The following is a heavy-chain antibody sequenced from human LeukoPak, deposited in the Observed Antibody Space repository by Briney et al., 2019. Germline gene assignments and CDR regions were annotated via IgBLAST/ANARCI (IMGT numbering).Heavy chain of an antibody. Sequence: PGGSLRLSCAASGFTFSSYEMNWVRQAPGKGLEWVSYISSSGSTIHYADSVKGRFTISRDNAKNSLYLQMNSLRAEDTAVYYCARGPYASGTYGRRGWVHYMDVWGKGTTVTISS. CDR1: GFTFSSYE. J-gene: IGHJ6*03. D-gene: IGHD3-10*01. CDR2: ISSSGSTI. V-gene: IGHV3-48*03. CDR3: ARGPYASGTYGRRGWVHYMDV.